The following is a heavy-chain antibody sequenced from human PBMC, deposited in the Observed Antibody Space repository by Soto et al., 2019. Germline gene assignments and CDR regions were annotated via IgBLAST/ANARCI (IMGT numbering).Heavy chain of an antibody. V-gene: IGHV3-74*01. CDR1: GFTFGNSW. D-gene: IGHD2-2*01. CDR2: INADGTST. CDR3: VKVLARGVGVPRFYFDS. Sequence: GGSLRLSCAASGFTFGNSWMHWVRQVSGKGLEWVSRINADGTSTSYADSVKGRFTISRDNAKNTLYLHVNSLRAEDTAVYYCVKVLARGVGVPRFYFDSWGQGALVTVSS. J-gene: IGHJ4*02.